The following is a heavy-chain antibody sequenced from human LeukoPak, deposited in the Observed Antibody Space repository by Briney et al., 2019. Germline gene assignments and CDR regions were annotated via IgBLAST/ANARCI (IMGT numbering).Heavy chain of an antibody. CDR2: INHSGST. CDR1: GGSFSGYY. CDR3: ARIAVAGTGWFDP. D-gene: IGHD6-19*01. Sequence: SETLSLTCAVYGGSFSGYYWSWIRQPPGKGLEWIGEINHSGSTNYNPSLKSRVTISVDTSKNQFSLKLSSVTAADTAVYYCARIAVAGTGWFDPWGQGTLVTVSS. J-gene: IGHJ5*02. V-gene: IGHV4-34*01.